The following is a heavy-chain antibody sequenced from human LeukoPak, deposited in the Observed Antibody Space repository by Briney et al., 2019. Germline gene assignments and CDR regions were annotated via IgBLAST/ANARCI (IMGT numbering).Heavy chain of an antibody. D-gene: IGHD3-22*01. CDR1: GGSFCGYY. V-gene: IGHV4-34*01. CDR2: INHSGST. J-gene: IGHJ5*02. CDR3: ARCMRTMIVVVMRGNWFDP. Sequence: SETLSLTXAVYGGSFCGYYWSWIRQSPGKGLEWIGEINHSGSTNYNPSLKSRVTISVDTSKNQFSLKLSSVTAADTAVYYCARCMRTMIVVVMRGNWFDPWGQGTLVTVSS.